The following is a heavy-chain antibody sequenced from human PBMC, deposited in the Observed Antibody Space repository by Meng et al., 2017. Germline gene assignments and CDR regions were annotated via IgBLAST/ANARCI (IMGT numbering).Heavy chain of an antibody. CDR1: GYTFTSYG. CDR3: ARAQYGGNSQDYWYFDL. D-gene: IGHD4-23*01. J-gene: IGHJ2*01. V-gene: IGHV1-18*01. CDR2: ISAYNGNT. Sequence: ASVKVSCKASGYTFTSYGISWVRQAPGQGLEWMGWISAYNGNTNYAQKLQGRVTMTTDTSTSTAYMELRSLRSDDTAVYYCARAQYGGNSQDYWYFDLWGRGTLVTVS.